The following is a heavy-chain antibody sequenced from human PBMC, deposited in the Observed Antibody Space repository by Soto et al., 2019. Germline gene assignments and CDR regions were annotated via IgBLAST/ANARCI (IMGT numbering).Heavy chain of an antibody. V-gene: IGHV1-69*13. CDR1: GGTFSSYA. J-gene: IGHJ3*02. D-gene: IGHD3-22*01. CDR2: IIPIFGTA. CDR3: ARDSSSITMIVVGQLHDAFYI. Sequence: SVKVSCKASGGTFSSYAISWVRQAPGQGLEWMGGIIPIFGTANYAQKFQGRVTITADESTSTAYMELSSLRSEDTAVYYCARDSSSITMIVVGQLHDAFYIWGQGTMVTVSS.